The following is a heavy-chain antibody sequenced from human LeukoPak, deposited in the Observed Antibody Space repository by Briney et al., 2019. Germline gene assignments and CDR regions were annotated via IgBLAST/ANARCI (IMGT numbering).Heavy chain of an antibody. CDR1: GFTFSSYA. V-gene: IGHV3-23*01. Sequence: GGSLRLSCAASGFTFSSYAMSWVRQAPGKGLEWVSVISGSGGSTYYADSVKGRFTISRDNSKNTLYLQMNSRRAEDTAVYYCAKGNYYERDAFDIWGQGTMVTVSS. CDR2: ISGSGGST. J-gene: IGHJ3*02. D-gene: IGHD3-22*01. CDR3: AKGNYYERDAFDI.